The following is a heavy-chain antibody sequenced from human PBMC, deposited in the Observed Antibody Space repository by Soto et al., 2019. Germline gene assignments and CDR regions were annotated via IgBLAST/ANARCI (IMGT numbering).Heavy chain of an antibody. CDR2: IYPGDSDT. CDR3: ARRQLGSTNYYYYYMDL. CDR1: GYSFTSYW. Sequence: PGESLKISCKGSGYSFTSYWIGWVRQMPGKGLEWMGIIYPGDSDTRYSPSFQGQVTISADKSTSTAYLQWSSLKASDTAMYYCARRQLGSTNYYYYYMDLWGKGTTVTASS. D-gene: IGHD1-1*01. J-gene: IGHJ6*03. V-gene: IGHV5-51*01.